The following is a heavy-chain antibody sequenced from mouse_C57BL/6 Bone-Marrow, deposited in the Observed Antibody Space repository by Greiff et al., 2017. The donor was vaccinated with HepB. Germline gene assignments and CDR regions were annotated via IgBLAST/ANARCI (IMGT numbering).Heavy chain of an antibody. CDR1: GFNIKDYY. CDR3: TRGTGPYYAMDY. V-gene: IGHV14-1*01. J-gene: IGHJ4*01. Sequence: VQLQQSGAELVRPGASVKLSCTASGFNIKDYYMHWVKQRPEQGLEWMGRIDPEDGDTEYAPKFQGKATLTADTSSNTAYLLLSSLTSEDTAVYYCTRGTGPYYAMDYWGQGTSVTVSS. CDR2: IDPEDGDT. D-gene: IGHD4-1*01.